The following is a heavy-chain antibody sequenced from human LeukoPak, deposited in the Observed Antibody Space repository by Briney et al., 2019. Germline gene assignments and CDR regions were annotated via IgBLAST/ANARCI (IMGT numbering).Heavy chain of an antibody. CDR1: GYTFTGYF. CDR3: ARATRGGSSSSLIRLVDY. J-gene: IGHJ4*02. V-gene: IGHV1-2*02. D-gene: IGHD6-6*01. CDR2: INPNSSGT. Sequence: AASVKVSCKASGYTFTGYFIHWVRQAPGQGLEWMGWINPNSSGTNYAQNFQGRVTMTRDTSISTASMELSRLTSDDTAVYYCARATRGGSSSSLIRLVDYWGQGTLVTVSS.